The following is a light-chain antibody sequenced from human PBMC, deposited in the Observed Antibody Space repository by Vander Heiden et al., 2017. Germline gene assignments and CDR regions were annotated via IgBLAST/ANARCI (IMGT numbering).Light chain of an antibody. CDR3: SSYTSSGPWV. CDR2: DVS. CDR1: SSDVGGYNH. V-gene: IGLV2-14*03. Sequence: QSALTQPAPVSGSPGQSITISCTGSSSDVGGYNHVSWHQHPPGRAPQLMIYDVSNRPSGVSDRFSGSKSGNTASLTISGLQAEDEADYYCSSYTSSGPWVFGGGTRLTVL. J-gene: IGLJ3*02.